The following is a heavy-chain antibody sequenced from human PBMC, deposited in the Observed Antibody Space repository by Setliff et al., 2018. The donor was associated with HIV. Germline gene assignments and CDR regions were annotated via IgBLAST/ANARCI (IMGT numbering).Heavy chain of an antibody. D-gene: IGHD3-10*01. V-gene: IGHV1-18*01. CDR3: ARVPGARPYYYYYMDV. CDR1: GYIFTNYG. J-gene: IGHJ6*03. CDR2: ISADNGNT. Sequence: GASVKVSCKASGYIFTNYGISWVRQAPGQGLEWMGWISADNGNTNYEQKLQGRVTMTTDTSTSTADMELRSLRSDDTAVYYCARVPGARPYYYYYMDVWGKGTTVTVS.